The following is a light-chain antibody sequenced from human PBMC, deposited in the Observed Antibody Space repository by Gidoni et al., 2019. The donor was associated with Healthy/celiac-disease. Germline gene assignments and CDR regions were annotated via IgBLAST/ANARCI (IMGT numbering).Light chain of an antibody. J-gene: IGKJ1*01. CDR3: QQYNSYAGT. Sequence: DIQMTQSPSSLSASVGDRVTITCRASQGISNYLAWYQQKQGEVPKLLFYAAAAWHVLVPSRFSGSGSGTDFTLTISSLQPDDVATYYCQQYNSYAGTFGQGTKVEIK. CDR2: AAA. CDR1: QGISNY. V-gene: IGKV1-27*01.